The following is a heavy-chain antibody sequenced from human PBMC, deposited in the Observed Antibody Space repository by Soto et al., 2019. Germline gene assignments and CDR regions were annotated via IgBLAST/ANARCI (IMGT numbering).Heavy chain of an antibody. J-gene: IGHJ4*02. Sequence: SETLSLTCTVSGGSVSSYSCTWVRQPPGKGLEWIGYVYYSGSTHYNPSLKSRVTISLDTSKNQFSLKLTSVTAADTAMYFCASSPPAMVAPNIWGQGTLVTVSS. CDR3: ASSPPAMVAPNI. CDR1: GGSVSSYS. D-gene: IGHD5-18*01. CDR2: VYYSGST. V-gene: IGHV4-59*02.